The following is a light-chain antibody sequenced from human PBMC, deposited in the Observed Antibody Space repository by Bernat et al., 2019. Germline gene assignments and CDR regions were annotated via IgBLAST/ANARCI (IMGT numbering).Light chain of an antibody. Sequence: QSAPTQPASVSRSPGQSITLPCTGTSSDVGASNYVPWYQQHPGKAPKLMICDVSNPPAGVSDRFSGSNSGNTASLTISGLRAADEAAYYWRSVSTTGTPVVVGGGTKLAGL. CDR2: DVS. CDR3: RSVSTTGTPVV. V-gene: IGLV2-14*03. J-gene: IGLJ3*02. CDR1: SSDVGASNY.